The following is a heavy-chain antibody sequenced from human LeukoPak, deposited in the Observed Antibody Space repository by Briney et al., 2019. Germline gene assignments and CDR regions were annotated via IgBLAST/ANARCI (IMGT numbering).Heavy chain of an antibody. J-gene: IGHJ2*01. CDR3: ARGAGEYWYFDL. V-gene: IGHV1-8*01. CDR1: GYTFTSYD. CDR2: MNPNSGNT. Sequence: EASVKVSCKASGYTFTSYDINWVRQATGQGLEWMGWMNPNSGNTGYAQKFQGRVTMTRNTFISTAYMELSSLRSEDTAVYYCARGAGEYWYFDLWGRGTLVTVSS.